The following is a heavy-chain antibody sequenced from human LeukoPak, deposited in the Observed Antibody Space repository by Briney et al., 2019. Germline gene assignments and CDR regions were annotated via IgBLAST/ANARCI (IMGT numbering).Heavy chain of an antibody. J-gene: IGHJ6*03. Sequence: GRSLRLSCAASGFTFDDYGMSWVRQAPGKGLEWVSGINWNGGSTGYADSVKGRFTISRDNAKNSLYLQMNSLRAEDTALYYCARRRGVAARPQFYYYMDVWGKGTTVTVSS. CDR1: GFTFDDYG. CDR3: ARRRGVAARPQFYYYMDV. CDR2: INWNGGST. D-gene: IGHD6-6*01. V-gene: IGHV3-20*04.